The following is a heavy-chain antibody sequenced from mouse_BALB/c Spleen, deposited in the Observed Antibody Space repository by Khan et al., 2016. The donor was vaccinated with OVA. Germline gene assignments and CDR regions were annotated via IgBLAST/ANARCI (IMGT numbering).Heavy chain of an antibody. V-gene: IGHV1-81*01. CDR1: GYTFTDYI. CDR2: IFPGSDTP. CDR3: ARGGYSVFAY. D-gene: IGHD2-14*01. J-gene: IGHJ3*01. Sequence: QVQLQQSGPELVKPGASLKVSCKASGYTFTDYIIGWVKQSTRQGLEWIGDIFPGSDTPYYNEKFKDKATLTADKSSNTAYMHIRSLTSEDSAVYCCARGGYSVFAYWGQGTLVTVSA.